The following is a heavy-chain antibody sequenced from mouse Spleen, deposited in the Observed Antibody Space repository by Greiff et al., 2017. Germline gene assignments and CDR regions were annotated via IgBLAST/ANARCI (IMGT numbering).Heavy chain of an antibody. V-gene: IGHV5-9-4*01. CDR2: ISSGGSYT. D-gene: IGHD1-1*01. Sequence: EVKLMESGGGLVKPGGSLKLSCAASGFTFSSYAMSWVRQSPEKRLEWVAEISSGGSYTYYPDTVTGRFTISRDNAKNTLYLEMSSLRSEDTAMYYCARGDYGSRNDAMDYWGQGTSVTVSS. J-gene: IGHJ4*01. CDR1: GFTFSSYA. CDR3: ARGDYGSRNDAMDY.